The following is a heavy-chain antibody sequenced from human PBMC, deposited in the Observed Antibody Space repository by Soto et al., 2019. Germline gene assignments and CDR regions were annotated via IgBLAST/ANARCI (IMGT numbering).Heavy chain of an antibody. D-gene: IGHD5-18*01. CDR3: ARDTTVGDSYGYYYYYYGMDV. CDR1: GGSISSYY. Sequence: SETLSLTCTVSGGSISSYYWSRIRQPPGKGLEWIGYIYYSGSTNYNPSLKSRVTISVDTSKNQFSLKLSSVTAADTAVYYCARDTTVGDSYGYYYYYYGMDVWGQGTTVTVSS. CDR2: IYYSGST. V-gene: IGHV4-59*01. J-gene: IGHJ6*02.